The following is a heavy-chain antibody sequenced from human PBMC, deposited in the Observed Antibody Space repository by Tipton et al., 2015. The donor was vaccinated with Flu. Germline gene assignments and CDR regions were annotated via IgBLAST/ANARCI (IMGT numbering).Heavy chain of an antibody. CDR2: INHSGST. V-gene: IGHV4-34*01. CDR3: ARDSSGWYYYYGMDV. J-gene: IGHJ6*02. CDR1: GGSFSGYY. D-gene: IGHD6-19*01. Sequence: LRLSCAVYGGSFSGYYWSWIRQPPGKGLEWIGEINHSGSTNYNPSLKSRVTISVDTSKNQFSLKLSSVTAADTAVYYCARDSSGWYYYYGMDVWGQGTTVTVSS.